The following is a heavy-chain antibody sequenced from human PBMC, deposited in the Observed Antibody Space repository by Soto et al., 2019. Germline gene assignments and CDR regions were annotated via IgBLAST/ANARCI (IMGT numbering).Heavy chain of an antibody. CDR1: GGSISSSSYY. CDR3: SRLVRSTRWYNWFDP. CDR2: IYYSGST. J-gene: IGHJ5*02. V-gene: IGHV4-39*01. Sequence: SETLSLTCKVSGGSISSSSYYWGWIRQPPGKGLEWIGNIYYSGSTYYRPSLESRVTISVDTPHSQFSLKLSSVPAPDPAVYYCSRLVRSTRWYNWFDPRGQGTLVPGSS. D-gene: IGHD2-2*01.